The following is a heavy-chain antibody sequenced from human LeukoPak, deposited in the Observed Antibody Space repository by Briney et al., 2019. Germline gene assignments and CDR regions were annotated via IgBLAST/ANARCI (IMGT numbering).Heavy chain of an antibody. CDR2: ISSSSSTI. Sequence: PGGSLRLSCAASGFTFSSYSMNWVRQAPGKGLEWVSYISSSSSTIYYADSVKGRFTISRDNAKNSLYLQMNSLRAEDTAVYYCATAGYCSSTSCYGGSDYWGQGTLVTVSS. CDR3: ATAGYCSSTSCYGGSDY. CDR1: GFTFSSYS. V-gene: IGHV3-48*04. D-gene: IGHD2-2*01. J-gene: IGHJ4*02.